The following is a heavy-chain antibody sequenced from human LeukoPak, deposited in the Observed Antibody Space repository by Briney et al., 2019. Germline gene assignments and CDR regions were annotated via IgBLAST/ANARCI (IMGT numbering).Heavy chain of an antibody. CDR3: ATSHDSSGNN. V-gene: IGHV3-7*01. CDR1: GFTFSSHW. D-gene: IGHD3-22*01. J-gene: IGHJ4*02. CDR2: INQDGGAK. Sequence: SGGSLRLSCAASGFTFSSHWMAWVRQAPGKGLEWVGNINQDGGAKFSVDSVKGRFTISRDNARNSLYLQMNNLRVEDTGIYYCATSHDSSGNNWGQGTLVTVSS.